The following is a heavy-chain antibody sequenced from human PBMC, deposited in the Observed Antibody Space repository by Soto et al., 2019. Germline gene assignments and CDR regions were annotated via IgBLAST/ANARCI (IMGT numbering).Heavy chain of an antibody. Sequence: QVQLQESGPGLVKPSQTLSLTCTVSGGSISSGGYYWSWIRQHPGKGLEWIGYIYYSGSTYYNPSLKSRVTISVDTSKNQFSLKLSSVPAADTAVYYCARERITMVRGVIKYYYGMDVWGQGTTVTVSS. CDR1: GGSISSGGYY. CDR2: IYYSGST. J-gene: IGHJ6*02. V-gene: IGHV4-31*03. D-gene: IGHD3-10*01. CDR3: ARERITMVRGVIKYYYGMDV.